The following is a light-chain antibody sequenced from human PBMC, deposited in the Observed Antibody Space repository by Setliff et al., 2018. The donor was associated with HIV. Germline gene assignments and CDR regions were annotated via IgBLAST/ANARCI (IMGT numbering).Light chain of an antibody. V-gene: IGLV2-11*01. CDR1: SSDVGGYNY. CDR2: DVS. CDR3: CSYAGSYPSYV. Sequence: QSALTQPRSVSGSPGQSATISCTGTSSDVGGYNYVSWYQQYPGKAPKLMIYDVSERPSGVPDRFSGSKSGNAASLTISGLQAEDDADYYCCSYAGSYPSYVFGTGTKVTVL. J-gene: IGLJ1*01.